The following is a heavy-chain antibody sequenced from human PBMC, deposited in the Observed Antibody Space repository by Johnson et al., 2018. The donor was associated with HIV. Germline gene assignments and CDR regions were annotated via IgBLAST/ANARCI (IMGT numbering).Heavy chain of an antibody. CDR2: ISYDGSNK. V-gene: IGHV3-30*04. CDR1: GFTFSSYA. D-gene: IGHD1-26*01. CDR3: ARYGISFVGATTVKWAFDI. J-gene: IGHJ3*02. Sequence: QVQLVESGGGVVQPGRSLRLSCAASGFTFSSYAMHWVRQAPGKGLEWVAVISYDGSNKYQADSVKGRFTISRDNSKNTLYLQMNSLRAEDTAVYYCARYGISFVGATTVKWAFDIWGQGTMVTVSS.